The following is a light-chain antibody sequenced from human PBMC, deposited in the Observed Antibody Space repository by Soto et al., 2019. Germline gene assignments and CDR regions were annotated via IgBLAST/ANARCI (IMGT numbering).Light chain of an antibody. J-gene: IGKJ1*01. CDR2: GAS. Sequence: MTQSTSSLSASVGDRVTITCRASQSISSYLNWYRQKPGQPPSLLIHGASTRATGVPARFSGSGSETEFALVITSLQSEDFAVYFCHQYNQWPRTFGQGTKVDIK. V-gene: IGKV3-15*01. CDR3: HQYNQWPRT. CDR1: QSISSY.